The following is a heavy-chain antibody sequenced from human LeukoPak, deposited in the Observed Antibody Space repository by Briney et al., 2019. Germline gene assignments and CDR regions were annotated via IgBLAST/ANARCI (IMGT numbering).Heavy chain of an antibody. J-gene: IGHJ6*02. CDR3: ASELPYYDILTGSDYGMDV. D-gene: IGHD3-9*01. CDR2: ISSSSSYI. CDR1: GFTFSSYS. Sequence: NTGGSLRLSCAASGFTFSSYSKDWVRQAPGKGLEWASSISSSSSYIYYADSVKGRFTISRDNAKNSLYLQMNSLRAEDTAVYYCASELPYYDILTGSDYGMDVWGQGTTVTVSS. V-gene: IGHV3-21*01.